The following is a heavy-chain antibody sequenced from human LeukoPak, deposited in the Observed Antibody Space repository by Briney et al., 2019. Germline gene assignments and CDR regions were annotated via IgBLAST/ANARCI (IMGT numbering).Heavy chain of an antibody. CDR3: ATILEVANRIDS. J-gene: IGHJ4*02. CDR2: IHYSGST. V-gene: IGHV4-59*01. D-gene: IGHD3-3*01. Sequence: PSETLSLTCTVSDGSISSYYWNWIRQPPGKGLEWIGYIHYSGSTYYNPSLKSRVTISLDTSKNQFSLKLNSVTAADTAVYYCATILEVANRIDSWGQGTLVTVSS. CDR1: DGSISSYY.